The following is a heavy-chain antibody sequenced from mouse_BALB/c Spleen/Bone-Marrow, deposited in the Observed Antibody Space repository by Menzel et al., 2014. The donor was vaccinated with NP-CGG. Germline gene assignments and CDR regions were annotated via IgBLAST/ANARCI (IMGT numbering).Heavy chain of an antibody. Sequence: VQVVESGPGLVAPSQSLSITCTVSGFSLTSYGVSWVRQPPGKGLECLGVMWGDGSTNYHSALISRLSISKDNSKSQVFIKLNSLQTDDTATYYCARLAKTWYFDVWGAGTTVTVSS. CDR2: MWGDGST. D-gene: IGHD2-10*02. J-gene: IGHJ1*01. CDR1: GFSLTSYG. V-gene: IGHV2-3*01. CDR3: ARLAKTWYFDV.